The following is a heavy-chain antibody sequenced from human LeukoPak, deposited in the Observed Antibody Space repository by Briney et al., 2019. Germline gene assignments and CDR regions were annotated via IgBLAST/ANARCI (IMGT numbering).Heavy chain of an antibody. CDR2: IWYDGSTQ. J-gene: IGHJ4*02. D-gene: IGHD3-9*01. CDR1: GFTFSSYA. Sequence: GGSLRLSCAASGFTFSSYAMSWVRQAPGKGLEWVAIIWYDGSTQYYADSVKGRFTISRDNPKNTLYLQMNTLRAEDSAVYYCATDLGSTTLDYWGQGTLVTVSS. CDR3: ATDLGSTTLDY. V-gene: IGHV3-33*08.